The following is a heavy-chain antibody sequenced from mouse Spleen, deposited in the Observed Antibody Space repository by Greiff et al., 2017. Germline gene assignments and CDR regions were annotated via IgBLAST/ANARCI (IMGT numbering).Heavy chain of an antibody. D-gene: IGHD4-1*01. Sequence: VNLVESGPGLVAPSQSLSITCTVFGFSLTSYGVHWVRQPPGKGLEWLGVIWAGGSTNYNSALMSRLSISKDNSKSQVFLKMNSLQTDDTAMYYCARDQNWEKFAYWGQGTLVTVSA. CDR1: GFSLTSYG. J-gene: IGHJ3*01. CDR3: ARDQNWEKFAY. V-gene: IGHV2-9*02. CDR2: IWAGGST.